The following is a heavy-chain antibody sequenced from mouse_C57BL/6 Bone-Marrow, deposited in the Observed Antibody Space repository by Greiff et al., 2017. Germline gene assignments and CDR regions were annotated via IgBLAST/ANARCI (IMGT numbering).Heavy chain of an antibody. V-gene: IGHV14-4*01. Sequence: EVQLQQSGAELVRPGASVKLSCTASGFNIKDDYMHWVKQRPEQGLEWIGWIDPENGDTEYASKFQGKATIPADTSSNSAYLQLSSLTSEDTAVYYCTTRRVTTVYYAMDDWGKGTSVTVSS. CDR1: GFNIKDDY. D-gene: IGHD2-2*01. CDR2: IDPENGDT. J-gene: IGHJ4*01. CDR3: TTRRVTTVYYAMDD.